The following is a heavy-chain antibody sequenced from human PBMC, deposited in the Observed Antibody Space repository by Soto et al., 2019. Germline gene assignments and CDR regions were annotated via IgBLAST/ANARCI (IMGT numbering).Heavy chain of an antibody. D-gene: IGHD3-10*01. CDR2: IGKGGDT. CDR1: GFTFSNYD. V-gene: IGHV3-13*01. CDR3: VRDPAGHGMDV. Sequence: DVQLVESVGDLVQPGGSLRLSCAASGFTFSNYDMQWVRQVTGKGLEWVSSIGKGGDTHYADSVKGRFTISRENAKNSLYLQMSSLRAGDTAVYYCVRDPAGHGMDVWGQGTTVTVSS. J-gene: IGHJ6*02.